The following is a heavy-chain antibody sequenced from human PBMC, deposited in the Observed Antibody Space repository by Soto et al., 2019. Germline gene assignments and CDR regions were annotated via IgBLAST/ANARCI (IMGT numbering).Heavy chain of an antibody. CDR3: AKGTSSEFLLSFDD. Sequence: EVQLLQSGGGLVQPGGSLRLSCMASGFPSSTYGFSTYAMTWVRQPPGKGLEWVSVITGSGSHSNYADSVKGRFTISRDNSRNTLFLQMDSLRADDTAVYFCAKGTSSEFLLSFDDWGHGTLVTVSS. CDR2: ITGSGSHS. CDR1: GFPSSTYGFSTYA. V-gene: IGHV3-23*01. J-gene: IGHJ4*01. D-gene: IGHD3-10*01.